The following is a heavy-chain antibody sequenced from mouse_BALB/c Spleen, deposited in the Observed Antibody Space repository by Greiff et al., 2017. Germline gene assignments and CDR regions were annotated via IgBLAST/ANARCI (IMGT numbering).Heavy chain of an antibody. CDR1: GFNIKDYY. J-gene: IGHJ4*01. CDR3: NAYGHTTGAMDY. V-gene: IGHV14-4*02. D-gene: IGHD1-1*02. CDR2: IDPENGDT. Sequence: EVQLQQSGAELVRSGASVKLSCTASGFNIKDYYMHWVKQRPEQGLEWIGWIDPENGDTEYAPKFQGKATMTADTSSNTAYLQLSSLTSEDTAVYYCNAYGHTTGAMDYWGQGTSVTVSS.